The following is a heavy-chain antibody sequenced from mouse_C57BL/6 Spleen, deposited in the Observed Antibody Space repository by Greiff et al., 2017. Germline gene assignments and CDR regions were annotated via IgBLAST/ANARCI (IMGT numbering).Heavy chain of an antibody. CDR1: GFTFSDYG. CDR2: ISSGSSTT. CDR3: ARQDGYYFYAMDY. D-gene: IGHD2-3*01. V-gene: IGHV5-17*01. J-gene: IGHJ4*01. Sequence: EVQLQESGGGLVKPGGSLKLSCAASGFTFSDYGMHWVRQAPEKGLEWVAYISSGSSTTYYADTVKGRFTISRDNAKNTLFLQMTSLRSEDTAMYYCARQDGYYFYAMDYWGQGTSVTVSS.